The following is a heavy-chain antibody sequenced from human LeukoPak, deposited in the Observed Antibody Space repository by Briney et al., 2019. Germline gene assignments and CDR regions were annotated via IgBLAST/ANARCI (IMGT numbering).Heavy chain of an antibody. Sequence: GGSLRLSCAASGVTFSSYGIHWVRQAPGKGLEWVGIMSNSGENTFYGEAVKGRFTISRDNSQNTLYLQMNSLRPEDTAVYYCAKGGASVTRYVDYWGQGTLVTVSS. CDR2: MSNSGENT. J-gene: IGHJ4*02. D-gene: IGHD4-17*01. CDR3: AKGGASVTRYVDY. V-gene: IGHV3-30*18. CDR1: GVTFSSYG.